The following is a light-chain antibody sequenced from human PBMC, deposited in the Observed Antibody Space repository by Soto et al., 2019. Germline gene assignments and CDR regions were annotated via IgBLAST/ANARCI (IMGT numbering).Light chain of an antibody. Sequence: QSALAQPASVSGSPGQSITISCTGTSSDAGAYNYVSWYQQNPGKAPKLLIYDVRYRPSGVSNRFSCSKSGNTAYLIISGLQAEDEADYYCSSFTSRHTYVFGSGTKLTVL. CDR2: DVR. CDR3: SSFTSRHTYV. V-gene: IGLV2-14*01. CDR1: SSDAGAYNY. J-gene: IGLJ1*01.